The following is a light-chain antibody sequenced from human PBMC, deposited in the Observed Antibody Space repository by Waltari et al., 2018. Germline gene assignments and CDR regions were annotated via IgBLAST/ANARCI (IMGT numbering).Light chain of an antibody. J-gene: IGLJ2*01. CDR3: QVWDSRTDHVI. CDR2: DET. Sequence: YVLTQPPSVSVAPGQTARITCGGSNIGSKSVHWHQQTPGRAPILVVYDETDRPSGNYEGFPGSNAGNTATLIISGVEAGDEADYYCQVWDSRTDHVIFGGGTKLTVL. CDR1: NIGSKS. V-gene: IGLV3-21*02.